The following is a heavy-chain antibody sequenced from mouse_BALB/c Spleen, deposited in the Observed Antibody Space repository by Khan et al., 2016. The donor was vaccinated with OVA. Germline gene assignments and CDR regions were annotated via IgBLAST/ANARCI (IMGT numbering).Heavy chain of an antibody. CDR2: INTNTGEP. J-gene: IGHJ4*01. Sequence: LVESGPELKKPGETVKISCKASGYTFTNSGLNWVKKAPGKGLQWMGWINTNTGEPTYAVDFKGRFAFSLETSASTAYLQINTLKNEDKATFIWASTRYFSYVMISWEQGNSVTVAS. D-gene: IGHD1-1*01. V-gene: IGHV9-1*02. CDR3: ASTRYFSYVMIS. CDR1: GYTFTNSG.